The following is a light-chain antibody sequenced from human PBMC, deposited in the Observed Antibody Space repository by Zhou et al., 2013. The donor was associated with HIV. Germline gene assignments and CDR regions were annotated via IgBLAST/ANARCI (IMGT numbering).Light chain of an antibody. CDR1: QRVSSD. CDR3: QQYNNWPPMYT. Sequence: EIVMTQSPATLSVSPGERATLSCRASQRVSSDLAWYQQKPGQAPRLLIYGASTRATGIPARFSGSGSETEFTLTISSLQSEDFAVYYCQQYNNWPPMYTFGQGTKLEIK. V-gene: IGKV3-15*01. J-gene: IGKJ2*01. CDR2: GAS.